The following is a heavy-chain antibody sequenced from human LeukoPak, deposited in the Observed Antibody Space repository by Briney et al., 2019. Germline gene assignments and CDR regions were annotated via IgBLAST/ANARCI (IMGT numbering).Heavy chain of an antibody. CDR2: IYYSGST. D-gene: IGHD5-24*01. CDR1: GGSFSGYY. V-gene: IGHV4-59*01. Sequence: SETLSLTCAVYGGSFSGYYWSWIRQPPGKGLEWIGYIYYSGSTNYNPSLKSRVTISVDTSKNQFSLKLSSVTAADTAVYYCARDKGGFRDGYNYSVHDAFDIWGQGTMVTVSS. CDR3: ARDKGGFRDGYNYSVHDAFDI. J-gene: IGHJ3*02.